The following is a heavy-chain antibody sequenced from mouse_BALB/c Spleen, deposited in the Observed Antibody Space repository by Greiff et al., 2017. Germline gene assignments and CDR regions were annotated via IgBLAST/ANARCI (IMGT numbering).Heavy chain of an antibody. J-gene: IGHJ4*01. CDR2: IYPGDGDT. Sequence: VKLMESGAELVRPGSSVKISCKASGYAFSSYWMNWVKQRPGQGLEWIGQIYPGDGDTNYNGKFKGKATLTADKSSSTAYMQLSSLTSEDSAVYFCARRRGYYYAMDYWGQGTSVTVSS. CDR1: GYAFSSYW. CDR3: ARRRGYYYAMDY. V-gene: IGHV1-80*01.